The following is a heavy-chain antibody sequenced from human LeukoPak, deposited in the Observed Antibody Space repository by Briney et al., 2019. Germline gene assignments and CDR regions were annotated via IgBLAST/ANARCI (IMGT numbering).Heavy chain of an antibody. D-gene: IGHD3-22*01. CDR1: GFTFTSYA. CDR2: ISGNGGAT. V-gene: IGHV3-23*01. J-gene: IGHJ4*02. CDR3: AKATTAIVVDNFFDY. Sequence: GGSLRLSCAASGFTFTSYAMSWVRQAPGKGLEWVSAISGNGGATYYADSVKGRFTISRDNSKNTLHLQMNSLRAEDTALYYCAKATTAIVVDNFFDYWGQGALVTVSS.